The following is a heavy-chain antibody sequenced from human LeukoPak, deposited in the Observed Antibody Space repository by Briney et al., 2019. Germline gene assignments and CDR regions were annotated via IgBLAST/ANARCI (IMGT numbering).Heavy chain of an antibody. D-gene: IGHD3-3*01. J-gene: IGHJ3*02. V-gene: IGHV3-74*01. CDR1: GFTFSSYW. CDR3: ASLWVGTLDFGVVMQTDAFDI. CDR2: INTDGSST. Sequence: PGGSLRLSCAASGFTFSSYWMHWVRQAPGRGLVWASRINTDGSSTSYADSVKGRFTISRDNSKNTLYLQMNSLRAEDTAVYYCASLWVGTLDFGVVMQTDAFDIWGQGTMVTVSS.